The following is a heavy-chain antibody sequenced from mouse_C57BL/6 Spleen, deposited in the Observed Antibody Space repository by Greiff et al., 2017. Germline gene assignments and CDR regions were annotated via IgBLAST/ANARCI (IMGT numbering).Heavy chain of an antibody. CDR2: IYPRNGST. D-gene: IGHD1-1*01. J-gene: IGHJ3*01. Sequence: VQLQQSGPELVKPGASVKLSCKASGYTFTSYDINWVKQRPGQGLEWIGWIYPRNGSTKYNEKFKGKATLTVDTSSSTEYMELHSLTSEYSAVYFWARAEIWDYFGSSSWFGCWGQGILVTVS. V-gene: IGHV1-85*01. CDR3: ARAEIWDYFGSSSWFGC. CDR1: GYTFTSYD.